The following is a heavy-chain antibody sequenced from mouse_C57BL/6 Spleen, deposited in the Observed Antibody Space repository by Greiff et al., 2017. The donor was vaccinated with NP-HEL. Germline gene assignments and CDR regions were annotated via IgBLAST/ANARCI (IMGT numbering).Heavy chain of an antibody. CDR2: IDPSDSYT. CDR1: GYTFTSYW. V-gene: IGHV1-69*01. J-gene: IGHJ4*01. Sequence: QVQLQQPGAELVMPGASVKLSCKASGYTFTSYWMHWVKQRPGQGLEWIGEIDPSDSYTNYNQQFKGKSTLTVDKSSSTAYMQLSSLTSEDSAVSYGARYYYGSDYAMDYWGQGTSVTVSS. D-gene: IGHD1-1*01. CDR3: ARYYYGSDYAMDY.